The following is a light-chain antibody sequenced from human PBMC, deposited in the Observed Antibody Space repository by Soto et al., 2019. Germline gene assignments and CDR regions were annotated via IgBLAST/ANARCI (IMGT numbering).Light chain of an antibody. V-gene: IGKV3-20*01. CDR1: QGVSSSY. J-gene: IGKJ1*01. CDR3: QQYHSSLRS. Sequence: EIVLTQSPGTLSLSPGERATLSCRASQGVSSSYLAWYQQKPGQAPKLLISRASILATGVPYRFSGSGSGTDFTLIISRLQPEDFATYFCQQYHSSLRSFGQGTKVDIK. CDR2: RAS.